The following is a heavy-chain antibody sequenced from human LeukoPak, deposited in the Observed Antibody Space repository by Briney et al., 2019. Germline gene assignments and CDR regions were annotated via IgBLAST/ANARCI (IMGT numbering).Heavy chain of an antibody. CDR3: ARSGYSDDYYGMDV. V-gene: IGHV1-2*02. CDR2: INPNSGGT. D-gene: IGHD6-25*01. Sequence: ASVKVSCTASGYTFTGYYMHWVRQAPGQGLEWMGWINPNSGGTNYAQKFQGRVTMTRDTSISTAYMELSRLRSDDTAVYYCARSGYSDDYYGMDVWGQGTTVTVSS. J-gene: IGHJ6*02. CDR1: GYTFTGYY.